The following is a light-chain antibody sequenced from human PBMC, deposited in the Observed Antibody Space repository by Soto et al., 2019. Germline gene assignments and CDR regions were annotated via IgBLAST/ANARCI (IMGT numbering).Light chain of an antibody. CDR1: QSVSVN. CDR2: GVS. V-gene: IGKV3-20*01. Sequence: EIVMTQSPGTLSGSAGERATLSCRASQSVSVNLAWYKQKPGQAPRLLIYGVSTRATGIPARFSGSGSGTDFTLTIIRLEPEDFAVYYCQQYGSSQLTFGQGTQVDIK. CDR3: QQYGSSQLT. J-gene: IGKJ1*01.